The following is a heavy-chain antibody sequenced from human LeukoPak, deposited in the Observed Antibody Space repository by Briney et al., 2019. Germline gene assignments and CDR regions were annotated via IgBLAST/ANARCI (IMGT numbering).Heavy chain of an antibody. V-gene: IGHV4-30-4*08. CDR2: IYYSGST. CDR3: ARESTVITGQGRIFTGNYHGMDV. CDR1: GGSISSGNYY. J-gene: IGHJ6*02. D-gene: IGHD4-23*01. Sequence: SETLSLTCTVSGGSISSGNYYWSWIRQPAGKGLEWIGYIYYSGSTYYNPSLQSRVTISVDTSKNQFSLKLRSVTAADTAEYYCARESTVITGQGRIFTGNYHGMDVWGHGTTVIVSS.